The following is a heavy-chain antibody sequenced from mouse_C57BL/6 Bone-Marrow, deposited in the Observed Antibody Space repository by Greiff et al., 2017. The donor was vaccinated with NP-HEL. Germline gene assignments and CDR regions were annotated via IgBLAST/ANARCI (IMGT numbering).Heavy chain of an antibody. V-gene: IGHV10-1*01. D-gene: IGHD2-14*01. CDR2: IRSKSNNYAT. Sequence: EVMLVESGGGLVQPKGSLKLSCAASGFSFNTYAMNWVRQAPGKGLEWVARIRSKSNNYATYYADSVKDRFTISRDDSESMLYLQMNNLKTEDTAMYYCVRPHRGYYAMDYWGQGTSVTVSS. CDR1: GFSFNTYA. CDR3: VRPHRGYYAMDY. J-gene: IGHJ4*01.